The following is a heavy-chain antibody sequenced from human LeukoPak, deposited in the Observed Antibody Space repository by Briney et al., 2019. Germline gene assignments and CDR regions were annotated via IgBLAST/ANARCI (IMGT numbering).Heavy chain of an antibody. Sequence: GGSLRLSCVTCGFSFSDYYMSWIRQAPGRGLEWISYISGSGSDLYYADSVKGRFTISRDNANNSLYLQMNSLRAEDTAVYYCARSIGYYYTMDVWGQGTTVTVSS. V-gene: IGHV3-11*01. J-gene: IGHJ6*02. CDR2: ISGSGSDL. D-gene: IGHD3-22*01. CDR1: GFSFSDYY. CDR3: ARSIGYYYTMDV.